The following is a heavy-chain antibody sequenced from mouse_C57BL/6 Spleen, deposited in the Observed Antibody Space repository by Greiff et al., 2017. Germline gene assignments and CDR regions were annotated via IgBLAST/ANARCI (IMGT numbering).Heavy chain of an antibody. CDR3: LRGYYYGGNYYFDY. J-gene: IGHJ2*01. Sequence: HVQLQQSGPELVKPGASVKISCKASGYAFSSSWMNWVKQRPGKGLEWSGRIYPGDGDTNYNGKFKGKATLTADKSSSTAYMQLSSLTSEDSAVYFCLRGYYYGGNYYFDYWGQGTTLTVSS. D-gene: IGHD1-1*01. CDR2: IYPGDGDT. CDR1: GYAFSSSW. V-gene: IGHV1-82*01.